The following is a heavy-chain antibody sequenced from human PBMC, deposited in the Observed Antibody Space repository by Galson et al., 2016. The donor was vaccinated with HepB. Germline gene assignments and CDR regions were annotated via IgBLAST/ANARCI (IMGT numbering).Heavy chain of an antibody. CDR2: IWYDGSNK. J-gene: IGHJ6*02. CDR1: GFTFSSCG. Sequence: SLRLSCAASGFTFSSCGMHWVRQAPGKGLEWVAVIWYDGSNKYYADSVKGRFTISRDNSKNTLYLQMNSLRTEDTAVYYCARDGLYCGSTSCYLDVWGQGTTVTVSS. V-gene: IGHV3-33*01. D-gene: IGHD2-2*01. CDR3: ARDGLYCGSTSCYLDV.